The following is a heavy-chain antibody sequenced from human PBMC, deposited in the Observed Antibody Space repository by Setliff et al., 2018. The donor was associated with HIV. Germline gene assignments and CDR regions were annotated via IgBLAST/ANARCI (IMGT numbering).Heavy chain of an antibody. D-gene: IGHD6-6*01. CDR3: ARLPQDVRSSIDF. Sequence: GGSLRLSCAASGFTFTDYWMHWVRRVPGRGLVWVSRINVDGSSISYADSVKGRFTISRDNAKNTLFLQMNSLRAEDTAVYYCARLPQDVRSSIDFWGQGTLVTVSS. CDR1: GFTFTDYW. V-gene: IGHV3-74*01. J-gene: IGHJ4*02. CDR2: INVDGSSI.